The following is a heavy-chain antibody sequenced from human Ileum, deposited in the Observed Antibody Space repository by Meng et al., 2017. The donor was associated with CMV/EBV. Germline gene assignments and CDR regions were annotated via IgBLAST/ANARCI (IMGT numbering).Heavy chain of an antibody. CDR1: GFTYSNFW. J-gene: IGHJ4*02. Sequence: GALRLSCAVSGFTYSNFWMSWVRQSPGMGLEWVANIKQDGSATYYADSVKGRFTISRDNAKNSLYLQMDNLRADDTAVYYCVREDIVVFDYWGQGTLVTVSS. CDR3: VREDIVVFDY. D-gene: IGHD2-15*01. CDR2: IKQDGSAT. V-gene: IGHV3-7*01.